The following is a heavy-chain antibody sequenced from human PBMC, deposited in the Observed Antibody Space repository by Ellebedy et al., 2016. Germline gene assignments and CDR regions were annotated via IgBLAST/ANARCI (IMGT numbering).Heavy chain of an antibody. D-gene: IGHD5-18*01. CDR3: ARGERRGYSYGYLVP. Sequence: GSLRLXXTVSGGSVSSGSYYWSWIRQPPGKGLEWIGYIYYSGSTNYNPSLKSRVTISVDTSKNQFSLKLSSVTAADTAVYYCARGERRGYSYGYLVPWGQGTLVTVSS. CDR1: GGSVSSGSYY. J-gene: IGHJ5*02. V-gene: IGHV4-61*01. CDR2: IYYSGST.